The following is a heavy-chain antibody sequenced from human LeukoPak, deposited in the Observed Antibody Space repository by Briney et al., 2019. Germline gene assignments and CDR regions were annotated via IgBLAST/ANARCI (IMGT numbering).Heavy chain of an antibody. Sequence: GGSLRLSCSTSGFTLSTNAMSWVRQAPGKGLEWISGISGSGASTYYADSVKGRFTISRDDSRNTLYLQMNSLRGDDTAVYYCAKDVGKWESLHFFDYWGQGTLVTVSS. CDR2: ISGSGAST. V-gene: IGHV3-23*01. J-gene: IGHJ4*02. D-gene: IGHD1-26*01. CDR1: GFTLSTNA. CDR3: AKDVGKWESLHFFDY.